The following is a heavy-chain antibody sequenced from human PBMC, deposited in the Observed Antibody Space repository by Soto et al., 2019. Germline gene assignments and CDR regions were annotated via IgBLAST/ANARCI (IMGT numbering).Heavy chain of an antibody. J-gene: IGHJ4*02. Sequence: ASVKVSCKASGYTFTSYDINWVRQATGQGLEWMGWMNPNSGNTGYAQKFQGRVTMTRNTSISTAYMGLSSLRSEDTAVYYCARGYCTNGVCRRPFDYWGQGTLVTVSS. D-gene: IGHD2-8*01. V-gene: IGHV1-8*01. CDR3: ARGYCTNGVCRRPFDY. CDR2: MNPNSGNT. CDR1: GYTFTSYD.